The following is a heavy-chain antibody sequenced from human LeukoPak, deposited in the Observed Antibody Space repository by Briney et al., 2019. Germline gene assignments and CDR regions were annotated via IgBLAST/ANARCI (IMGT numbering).Heavy chain of an antibody. CDR3: ARGLVGLTPHAGVYQI. D-gene: IGHD1-26*01. CDR1: GGSFSSSY. J-gene: IGHJ3*02. V-gene: IGHV4-59*01. Sequence: SETLSLTCIVSGGSFSSSYWSWIRQPPGKGLEWIAYIYSNGNTNSNPSLKSRVTIAVDTSQSQFSLKLSSVTAADTAVYYCARGLVGLTPHAGVYQIWGQGTKVTVSS. CDR2: IYSNGNT.